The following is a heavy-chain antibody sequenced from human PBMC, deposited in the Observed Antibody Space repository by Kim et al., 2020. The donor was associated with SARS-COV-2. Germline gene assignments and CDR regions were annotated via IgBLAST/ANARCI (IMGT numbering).Heavy chain of an antibody. CDR3: ARDQLWFGELYHAPFDP. J-gene: IGHJ5*02. Sequence: GGSLRLSCAASGFTFSSYAMHWVRQAPGKGLEWVAVISYDGSNKYYADSVKGRFTISRDNSKNTLYLQMNSLRAEDTAVYYCARDQLWFGELYHAPFDPWGQGTLVTVSS. D-gene: IGHD3-10*01. V-gene: IGHV3-30*04. CDR1: GFTFSSYA. CDR2: ISYDGSNK.